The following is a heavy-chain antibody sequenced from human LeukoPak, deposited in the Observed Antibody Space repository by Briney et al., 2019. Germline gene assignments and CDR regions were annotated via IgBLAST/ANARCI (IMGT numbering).Heavy chain of an antibody. CDR1: GFTFSDYY. CDR3: ARAAENYGGRFDS. CDR2: ISSSSSYI. Sequence: GGSLRLSCAASGFTFSDYYMNWVRQAPGKGLEWVSSISSSSSYIYYADSVKGRFTISRDNAKNSLYLQMNSLRAEDTAVYYCARAAENYGGRFDSWGQGTLVTVSS. D-gene: IGHD3-16*01. J-gene: IGHJ4*02. V-gene: IGHV3-21*01.